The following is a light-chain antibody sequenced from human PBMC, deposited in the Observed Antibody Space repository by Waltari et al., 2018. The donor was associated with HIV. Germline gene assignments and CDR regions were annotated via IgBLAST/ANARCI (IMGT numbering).Light chain of an antibody. CDR1: SSNIGSNT. V-gene: IGLV1-44*01. Sequence: QSVLTQPPSASGTPGQRVTISCSGSSSNIGSNTVNWHQQLPGTAPKLLISSNNQRPAGVPDRFSGSKSGTSASLAISGLQSEDEADYYCAAWDDSLNGYVFGTGTKVTVL. CDR2: SNN. CDR3: AAWDDSLNGYV. J-gene: IGLJ1*01.